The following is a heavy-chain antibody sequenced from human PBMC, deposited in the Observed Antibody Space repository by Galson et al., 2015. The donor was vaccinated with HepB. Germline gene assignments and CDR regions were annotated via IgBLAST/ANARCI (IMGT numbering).Heavy chain of an antibody. D-gene: IGHD3-10*01. CDR3: ARGDARGYYGSGSFDY. V-gene: IGHV3-74*01. CDR1: GFTFSSYW. CDR2: INSDGSST. J-gene: IGHJ4*02. Sequence: SLRLSCAASGFTFSSYWMHWVRQAPGKGLVWVSRINSDGSSTSYADSVKGRFTISRDNAKNTLYLQMNSLRAEDTAVYYCARGDARGYYGSGSFDYWGQGTLVTVSS.